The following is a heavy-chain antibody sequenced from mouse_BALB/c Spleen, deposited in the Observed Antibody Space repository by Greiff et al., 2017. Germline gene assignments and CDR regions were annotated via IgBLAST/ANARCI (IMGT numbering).Heavy chain of an antibody. CDR1: GYTFTSYW. D-gene: IGHD1-1*01. CDR3: ARERGYYYGSSYAMDY. V-gene: IGHV1-4*02. Sequence: VQLQQSGAELAKPGASVKMSCKASGYTFTSYWMHWVKQRPGQGLEWIGYINPSSGYTEYNQKFKDKTTLTADKSSSTAYMQLSSLTSEDSAVYYCARERGYYYGSSYAMDYWGQGTSVTVSS. J-gene: IGHJ4*01. CDR2: INPSSGYT.